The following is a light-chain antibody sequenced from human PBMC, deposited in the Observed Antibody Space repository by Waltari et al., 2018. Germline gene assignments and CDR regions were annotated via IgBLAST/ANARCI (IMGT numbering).Light chain of an antibody. J-gene: IGLJ2*01. CDR3: ATWDNSLTAVV. Sequence: QSVLTQPPSVSAAPGQKVTISCSGSSSNIGNYLVSWYHQLPGATPKLLIYDNYNRPSGIPDRFSASKSGTSATLDITGLQIGDEADYYCATWDNSLTAVVFGGGTKLTVL. V-gene: IGLV1-51*01. CDR1: SSNIGNYL. CDR2: DNY.